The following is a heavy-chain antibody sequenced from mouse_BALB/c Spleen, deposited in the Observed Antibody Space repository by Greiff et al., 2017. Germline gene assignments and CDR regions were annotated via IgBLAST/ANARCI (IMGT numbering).Heavy chain of an antibody. Sequence: QVQLKESGAELVRPGVSVKISCKGSGYTFTDYAMHWVKQSHAKSLEWIGVISTYYGDASYNQKFKGKATMIVDKSSSTAYMEHARLTYEDSAIYYCARELRRYIDYWGQGTTLTVSS. J-gene: IGHJ2*01. CDR1: GYTFTDYA. V-gene: IGHV1S137*01. D-gene: IGHD1-1*01. CDR3: ARELRRYIDY. CDR2: ISTYYGDA.